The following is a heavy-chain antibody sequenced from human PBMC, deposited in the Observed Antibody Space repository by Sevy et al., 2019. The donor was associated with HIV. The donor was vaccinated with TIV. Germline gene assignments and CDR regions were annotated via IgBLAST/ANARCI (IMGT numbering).Heavy chain of an antibody. CDR1: GGSISSSSYY. V-gene: IGHV4-39*01. CDR3: ARLGRGEILYYFDY. J-gene: IGHJ4*02. CDR2: IYYSGST. D-gene: IGHD3-10*01. Sequence: SETLSLTSTVSGGSISSSSYYWGWIRQPPGKGLEWIGNIYYSGSTYYNPSLKSRVTISVDTSKNQFSLKLSSVTAADTAVYYCARLGRGEILYYFDYWGQGTLVTVSS.